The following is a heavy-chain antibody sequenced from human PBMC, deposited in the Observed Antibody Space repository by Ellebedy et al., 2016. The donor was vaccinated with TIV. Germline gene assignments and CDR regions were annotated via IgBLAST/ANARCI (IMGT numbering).Heavy chain of an antibody. J-gene: IGHJ4*02. Sequence: SETLSLXCAVYGGSFNRYYWSWIRRPPGKGLEWIGYIYYSRGTKYNPSLKSRVTISLDTSKNQFSLKLTSVTPADTAVYYCARAGVNWGQGTLVTVSS. D-gene: IGHD2-8*01. CDR1: GGSFNRYY. CDR3: ARAGVN. V-gene: IGHV4-59*01. CDR2: IYYSRGT.